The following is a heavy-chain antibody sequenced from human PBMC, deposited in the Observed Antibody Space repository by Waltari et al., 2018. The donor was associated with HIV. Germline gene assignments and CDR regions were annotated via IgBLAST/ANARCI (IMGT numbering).Heavy chain of an antibody. J-gene: IGHJ4*02. D-gene: IGHD3-9*01. CDR2: VRCDGSNK. CDR1: GFTFTTYA. CDR3: ARDPSPPILYDILTGYFFDY. V-gene: IGHV3-30*02. Sequence: QVQLVESGGGVVQPGGSLRLSCAASGFTFTTYAMHWVRQAPGKGPEWVASVRCDGSNKDYAGSGEARFTISRYKSKTTLYLQMNSLRADDTAVYYCARDPSPPILYDILTGYFFDYWGQGTLVTVSS.